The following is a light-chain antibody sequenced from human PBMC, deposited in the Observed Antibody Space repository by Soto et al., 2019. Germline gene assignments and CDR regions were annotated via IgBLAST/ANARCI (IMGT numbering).Light chain of an antibody. CDR3: QQSYSIRSWT. CDR2: AAS. J-gene: IGKJ1*01. Sequence: DIQMTQSPSSLSASVGDRVTITCRASQTVGTFLNWYQQRPGRAPNLLIYAASNLPTGVPSRFSGSGSGTDFTLTTNSLQPEDFGTYYCQQSYSIRSWTFGQGTKVDI. V-gene: IGKV1-39*01. CDR1: QTVGTF.